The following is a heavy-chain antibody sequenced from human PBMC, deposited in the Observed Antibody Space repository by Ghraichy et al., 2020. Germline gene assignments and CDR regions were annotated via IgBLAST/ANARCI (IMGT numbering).Heavy chain of an antibody. Sequence: ETLSLTCEASGFTFSSHAMNWVRQAPGKRLEWVSSISSSSTYIYYADSLKGRFTISRDDAKNSLYLQMNSLRAEDTAVYYCARVREAVAGTDFDYWGQGTLVTVSS. CDR3: ARVREAVAGTDFDY. D-gene: IGHD6-19*01. CDR1: GFTFSSHA. J-gene: IGHJ4*02. CDR2: ISSSSTYI. V-gene: IGHV3-21*01.